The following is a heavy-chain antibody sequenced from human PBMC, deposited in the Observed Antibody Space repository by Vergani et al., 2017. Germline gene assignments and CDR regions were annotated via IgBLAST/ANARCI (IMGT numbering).Heavy chain of an antibody. Sequence: EVQLLESGGGLVQPGGSLRLSCAASGFTFSSYSMNWVRQAPGKGLEWVSYISSSSSTIYYADSVKGRFTISRDNAKNSLYLQMNSLRAEDTAVYYCARNDYGDLDYWGQGTLVTVSS. CDR3: ARNDYGDLDY. D-gene: IGHD4-17*01. CDR2: ISSSSSTI. CDR1: GFTFSSYS. V-gene: IGHV3-48*01. J-gene: IGHJ4*02.